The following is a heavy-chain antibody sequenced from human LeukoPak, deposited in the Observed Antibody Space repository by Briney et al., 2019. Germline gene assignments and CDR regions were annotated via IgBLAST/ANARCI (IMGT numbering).Heavy chain of an antibody. CDR3: ARDDYRGVTNFDP. CDR2: ISYTGST. D-gene: IGHD3-10*01. Sequence: PSETLSLTCTVSGGSISPYFWSWIRRPPGKGLEWIGYISYTGSTNYNPSLKSRVTISVDMSKNQFSLQLTSVTAADTAVYYCARDDYRGVTNFDPWGQGTLVTVSS. V-gene: IGHV4-59*01. J-gene: IGHJ5*02. CDR1: GGSISPYF.